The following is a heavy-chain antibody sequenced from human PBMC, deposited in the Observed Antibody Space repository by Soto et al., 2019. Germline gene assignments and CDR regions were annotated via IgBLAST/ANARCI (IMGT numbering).Heavy chain of an antibody. V-gene: IGHV1-69*06. D-gene: IGHD5-12*01. CDR2: VLPISGST. Sequence: QVQLVQSGAEVRKPGSSVKVSCKTSGGLISKYSFNWVRQAPGQGLEWMGVLPISGSTDYAQKFQGRLTITADRSTSTVYMELSRLRSDDTANYYCATIRVRGGPLRFEDGGQGMLISVSS. J-gene: IGHJ4*01. CDR1: GGLISKYS. CDR3: ATIRVRGGPLRFED.